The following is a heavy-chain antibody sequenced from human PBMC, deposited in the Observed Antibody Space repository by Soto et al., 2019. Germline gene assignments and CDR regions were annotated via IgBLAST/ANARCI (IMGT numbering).Heavy chain of an antibody. CDR1: GGSISSGGYS. Sequence: SETLSLTCAVSGGSISSGGYSWSWIRQPPGKGLEWIGYIYHSGSTYYNPSLKSRVTISVDRSKNQFSLKLSSVTAADTAVYYCSRAREKVGHYGMDACGQGTTVTV. CDR3: SRAREKVGHYGMDA. J-gene: IGHJ6*02. CDR2: IYHSGST. V-gene: IGHV4-30-2*01.